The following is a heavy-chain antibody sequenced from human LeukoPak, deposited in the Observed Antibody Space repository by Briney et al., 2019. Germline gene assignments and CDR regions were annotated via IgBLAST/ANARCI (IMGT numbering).Heavy chain of an antibody. CDR1: GYTFTSYH. J-gene: IGHJ4*02. CDR2: INPKSGDT. CDR3: AREDYGSGTFFDS. V-gene: IGHV1-2*06. Sequence: ASVKVSCKASGYTFTSYHMHWVRQAPGQGVEWMGRINPKSGDTNFAGDTNIAQKFQGRINMTRDTAISTAYMEVSRLRSDDTAVYYCAREDYGSGTFFDSWGQGTLVTVSS. D-gene: IGHD3-10*01.